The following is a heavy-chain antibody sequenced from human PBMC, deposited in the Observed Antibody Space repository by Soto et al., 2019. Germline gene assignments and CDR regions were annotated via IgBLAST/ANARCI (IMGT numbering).Heavy chain of an antibody. CDR3: ARANRFLEWPRFDP. J-gene: IGHJ5*02. CDR1: GGSISSGDYY. CDR2: IYYSGST. Sequence: SETLSLTCTVSGGSISSGDYYWSWIRQPPGKGLEWIGYIYYSGSTYYNPSLKSRVTISVDTSKNQFSLKLSSVTAADTAVYYCARANRFLEWPRFDPWGQGTLVTV. V-gene: IGHV4-30-4*01. D-gene: IGHD3-3*01.